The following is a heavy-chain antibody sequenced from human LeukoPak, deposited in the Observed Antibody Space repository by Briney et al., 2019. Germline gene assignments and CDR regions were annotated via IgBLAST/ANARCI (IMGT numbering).Heavy chain of an antibody. CDR3: ARDGALILTGGGFDP. D-gene: IGHD3-9*01. CDR1: GDSIISYY. V-gene: IGHV4-4*07. CDR2: IYTSGST. Sequence: SETLSLTCTVSGDSIISYYWSWIRQPAGKGLEWIGRIYTSGSTNYNPSLKSRVTMSVDTSKNQFSLKLSSVTAADTAVYYCARDGALILTGGGFDPWGQGTLVTVSS. J-gene: IGHJ5*02.